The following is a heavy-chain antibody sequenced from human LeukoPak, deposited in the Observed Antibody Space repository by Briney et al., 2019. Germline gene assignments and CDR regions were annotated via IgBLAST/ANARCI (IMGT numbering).Heavy chain of an antibody. CDR2: IIPILGIA. Sequence: ASVKVSCKASGGTFSSYAISWVRQAPGQGLEWMGRIIPILGIANYAQKFQGRVTITADKSTSTAYMELSSLRSEDTAVYYCAQAWIQLWLNWFDPWGQGTLVTVSS. CDR3: AQAWIQLWLNWFDP. V-gene: IGHV1-69*04. J-gene: IGHJ5*02. D-gene: IGHD5-18*01. CDR1: GGTFSSYA.